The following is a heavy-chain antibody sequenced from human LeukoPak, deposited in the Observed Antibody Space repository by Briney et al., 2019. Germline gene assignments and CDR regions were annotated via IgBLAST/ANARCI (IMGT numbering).Heavy chain of an antibody. D-gene: IGHD1-26*01. CDR2: IYTSGST. CDR3: ARDPGGSYKYYFDY. V-gene: IGHV4-61*02. J-gene: IGHJ4*02. CDR1: GGSISSGSYY. Sequence: SETLSLTCTVSGGSISSGSYYWSWIRQPAGKGLEWIGRIYTSGSTNYNPSLKSRVTMSVDTSKNQFSLKLSSVTAADTAVYYCARDPGGSYKYYFDYWGQGTLVTVSS.